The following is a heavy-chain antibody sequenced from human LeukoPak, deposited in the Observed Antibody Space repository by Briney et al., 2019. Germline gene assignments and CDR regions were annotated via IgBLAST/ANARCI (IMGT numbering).Heavy chain of an antibody. CDR3: VRVAIAVAGRGFDY. CDR1: GGTFSSYA. D-gene: IGHD6-19*01. V-gene: IGHV1-69*04. J-gene: IGHJ4*02. CDR2: IIPIFGIA. Sequence: ASVKVSCKASGGTFSSYAISWVRQAPGQGLEWMGRIIPIFGIANYAQKFQGRVTITADKSTSTAYMELSSLRSEDTAVYYCVRVAIAVAGRGFDYWGQGTLVTVSS.